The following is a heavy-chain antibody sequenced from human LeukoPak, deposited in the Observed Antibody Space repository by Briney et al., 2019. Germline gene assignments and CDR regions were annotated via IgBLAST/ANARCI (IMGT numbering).Heavy chain of an antibody. CDR2: INHSGST. J-gene: IGHJ4*02. Sequence: KSSETLSLTCAVYGGSFSGYYWSWIRQPPGKGLEWIGEINHSGSTNYNPSLKSRVTISVDTSKNQFSLKLSSVTAADTAVYYCAEGPGNYDYWGQGTLVTVSS. CDR3: AEGPGNYDY. V-gene: IGHV4-34*01. CDR1: GGSFSGYY.